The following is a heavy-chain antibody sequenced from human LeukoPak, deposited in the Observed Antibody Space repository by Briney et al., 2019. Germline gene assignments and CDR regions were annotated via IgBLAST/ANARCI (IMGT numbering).Heavy chain of an antibody. CDR3: ARRIVGAIQHAFDI. CDR2: IYHSGST. CDR1: GGSISSSNW. V-gene: IGHV4-4*02. D-gene: IGHD1-26*01. Sequence: PSGTLSLTCAVSGGSISSSNWWSWVRQPPGKGLEWIGEIYHSGSTNYNPSLKSRVAISVDKSKNQFSLKLSSVTAADTAVYYCARRIVGAIQHAFDIWGQGTMVTVSS. J-gene: IGHJ3*02.